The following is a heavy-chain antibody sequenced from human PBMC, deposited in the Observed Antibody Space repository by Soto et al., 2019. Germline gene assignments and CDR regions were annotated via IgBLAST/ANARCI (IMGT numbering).Heavy chain of an antibody. V-gene: IGHV3-30*18. CDR2: ISYDGSNK. Sequence: GGSLRLSCAASGFTFSSYGMHWVRQAPGKGLEWVAVISYDGSNKYYAASVKGRFTISRDNSKNTLYLQMNSRRAEDTAVYYCAKDVVVGATTGLGDYYYYYGMDVWGEGTTVTVSS. J-gene: IGHJ6*04. CDR1: GFTFSSYG. CDR3: AKDVVVGATTGLGDYYYYYGMDV. D-gene: IGHD1-26*01.